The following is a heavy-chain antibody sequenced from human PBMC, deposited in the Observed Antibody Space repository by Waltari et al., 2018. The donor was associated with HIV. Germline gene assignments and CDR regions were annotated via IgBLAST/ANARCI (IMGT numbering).Heavy chain of an antibody. V-gene: IGHV3-7*01. CDR3: ATTEGSGDYDDDVDD. CDR2: INQAGTGS. J-gene: IGHJ4*02. CDR1: GFPFTLYL. D-gene: IGHD3-10*01. Sequence: EVQLVESGGGWVQPGGSLTFPCDASGFPFTLYLFSWVREAREKGEEGVAKINQAGTGSNYGGSVRSRFSSARYNEKTSVFLLIKSLTGEDTAVYYCATTEGSGDYDDDVDDWGQGTLV.